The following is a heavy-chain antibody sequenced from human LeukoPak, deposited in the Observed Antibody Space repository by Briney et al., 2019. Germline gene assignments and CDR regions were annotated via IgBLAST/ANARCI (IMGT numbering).Heavy chain of an antibody. D-gene: IGHD5-18*01. CDR3: ARDHNYGSDY. V-gene: IGHV3-7*03. CDR1: GFTFRSYW. CDR2: IKEDGSEK. J-gene: IGHJ4*02. Sequence: GGSLRLSCAAAGFTFRSYWMSWVRQAPGKGLEWVANIKEDGSEKYYVDSVKGRFTISRDSAKNSLYLQMNSLRVEDTAVYYCARDHNYGSDYWGQGTLVTVSS.